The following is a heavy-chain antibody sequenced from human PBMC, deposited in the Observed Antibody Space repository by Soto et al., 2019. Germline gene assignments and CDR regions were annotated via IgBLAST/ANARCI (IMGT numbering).Heavy chain of an antibody. V-gene: IGHV3-23*01. CDR1: GVTISTYA. CDR3: AIGRRKKSGSNTWFDP. Sequence: EVQLLESEGGLVQPGGSLRLSCTASGVTISTYAMNWVRQAPGKGLEWVSTISDTGGATFYAGSVKGRFTISRDNSKNTVYLQMCSLRVEDTAVYFCAIGRRKKSGSNTWFDPWGRGTLVTVSS. CDR2: ISDTGGAT. D-gene: IGHD3-3*01. J-gene: IGHJ5*02.